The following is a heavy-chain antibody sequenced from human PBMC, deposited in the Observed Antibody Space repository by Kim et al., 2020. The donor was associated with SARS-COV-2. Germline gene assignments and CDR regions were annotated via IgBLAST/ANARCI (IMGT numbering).Heavy chain of an antibody. CDR3: ARWGVLRYFDWLFEPNWFDP. CDR2: INHSGST. CDR1: GGSFSGYY. J-gene: IGHJ5*02. V-gene: IGHV4-34*01. Sequence: SETLSLTCAVYGGSFSGYYWSWIRQPPGKGLEWIGEINHSGSTNYNPSLKSRVTISVDTSKNQFSLKLSSVTAADTAVYYCARWGVLRYFDWLFEPNWFDPWGQGTLVTVSS. D-gene: IGHD3-9*01.